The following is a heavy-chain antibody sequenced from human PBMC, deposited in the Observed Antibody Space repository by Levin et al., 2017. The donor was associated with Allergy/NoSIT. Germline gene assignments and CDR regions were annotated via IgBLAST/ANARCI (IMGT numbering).Heavy chain of an antibody. D-gene: IGHD3-10*01. CDR2: ISSSSSYT. Sequence: GGSLRLSCAASGFTFSDYYMSWIRQAPGKGLEWVSYISSSSSYTNYADSVKGRFTISRDNAKNSLYLQMNSLRAEDTAVYYCARDRGFGELLSYFGYWGQGTLVTVSS. CDR1: GFTFSDYY. V-gene: IGHV3-11*05. CDR3: ARDRGFGELLSYFGY. J-gene: IGHJ4*02.